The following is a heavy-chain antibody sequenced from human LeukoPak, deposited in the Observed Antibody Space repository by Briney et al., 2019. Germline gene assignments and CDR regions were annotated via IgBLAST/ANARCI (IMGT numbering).Heavy chain of an antibody. CDR3: ARDFLAAAGPLGGMDV. CDR2: INPNSGGT. V-gene: IGHV1-2*06. Sequence: ASVKVSCKASGYTFSDWPINWVRQAPGQGLEWMGRINPNSGGTNYAQKFQGRVTMTRGTAISTAYLELSRLRSDDTAVYYCARDFLAAAGPLGGMDVWGQGTTVTVSS. D-gene: IGHD6-13*01. CDR1: GYTFSDWP. J-gene: IGHJ6*02.